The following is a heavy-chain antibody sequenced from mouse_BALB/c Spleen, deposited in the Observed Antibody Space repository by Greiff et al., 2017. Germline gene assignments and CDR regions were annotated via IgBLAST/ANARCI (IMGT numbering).Heavy chain of an antibody. Sequence: EVMLVESGGGLVKPGGSLKLSCAASGFTFSSYAMSWVRQTPEKRLEWVASISSGGSTYYPDSVKGRFTISRDNARNILYLQMSSLRSEDTAMYYCARVAALYAMDYWGQGTSVTVSS. J-gene: IGHJ4*01. CDR2: ISSGGST. CDR3: ARVAALYAMDY. V-gene: IGHV5-6-5*01. CDR1: GFTFSSYA.